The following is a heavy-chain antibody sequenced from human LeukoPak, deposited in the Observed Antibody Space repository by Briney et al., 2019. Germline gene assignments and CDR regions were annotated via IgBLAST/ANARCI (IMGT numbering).Heavy chain of an antibody. CDR3: ASSAYTGSNYFDP. Sequence: SQTLSLNCTVSGGSISSGSYYWSWIRQPAGKGLEWVGRVHNSGSTNYNPSLKSRVTISLDTSKNQFSLELRSVTAADTAVYYCASSAYTGSNYFDPWGQGTLVTVSS. CDR2: VHNSGST. V-gene: IGHV4-61*02. J-gene: IGHJ5*02. D-gene: IGHD6-25*01. CDR1: GGSISSGSYY.